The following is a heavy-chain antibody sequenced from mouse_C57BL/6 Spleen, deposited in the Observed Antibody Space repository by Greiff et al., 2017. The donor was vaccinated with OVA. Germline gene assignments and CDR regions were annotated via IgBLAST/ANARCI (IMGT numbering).Heavy chain of an antibody. CDR3: ARYYSNYFDY. Sequence: QVQLTESGAELMKPGASVKLSCKATGYTFTGYWIEWVKQRPGHGLEWIGEILPGSGSTNYNEKFQGTATFTADTSSNTAYMQLSSLTTEDADIYYCARYYSNYFDYWGQGTTLTVSS. J-gene: IGHJ2*01. V-gene: IGHV1-9*01. CDR1: GYTFTGYW. CDR2: ILPGSGST. D-gene: IGHD2-5*01.